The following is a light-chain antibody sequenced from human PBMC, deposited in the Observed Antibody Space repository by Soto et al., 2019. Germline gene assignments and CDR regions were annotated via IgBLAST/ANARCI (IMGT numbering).Light chain of an antibody. CDR2: DVS. Sequence: QSALTQPASVSGSPGQSITISCTGTSSDVGGYNYVSWYQQHPGKAPKLMIYDVSNRPSGVSNRFSGSKSGNTASLTISGLHADDEADYYCSSYTSSSLHVFGTGTKLTVL. V-gene: IGLV2-14*03. J-gene: IGLJ1*01. CDR1: SSDVGGYNY. CDR3: SSYTSSSLHV.